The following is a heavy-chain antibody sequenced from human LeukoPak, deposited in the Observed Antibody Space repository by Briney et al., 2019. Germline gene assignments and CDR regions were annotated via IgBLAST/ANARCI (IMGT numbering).Heavy chain of an antibody. J-gene: IGHJ3*02. D-gene: IGHD2-15*01. CDR2: ISYDGSNK. CDR1: GFTFSSYA. Sequence: GGFLRLSCAASGFTFSSYAMHWVRQAPGKGLEWVAVISYDGSNKYYADSVKGRFTISRDNSKNTLYLQMNSLRAEDTAVYYCARDRVAATPDDAFDIWGQGTMVTVSS. V-gene: IGHV3-30-3*01. CDR3: ARDRVAATPDDAFDI.